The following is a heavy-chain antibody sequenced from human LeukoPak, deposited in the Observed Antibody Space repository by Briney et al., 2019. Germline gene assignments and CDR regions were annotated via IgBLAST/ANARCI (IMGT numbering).Heavy chain of an antibody. Sequence: GRSLRLSCAATGFTFDDYAMHWVRQAPGKGLEWVSGISWNSGSMGYADSVKGRFTISRDNAKNSLYLQMNSLRAEDTALYYCAKVSGSTPIVYFDYWGQGTLVTVSS. CDR1: GFTFDDYA. V-gene: IGHV3-9*01. J-gene: IGHJ4*02. D-gene: IGHD2-15*01. CDR3: AKVSGSTPIVYFDY. CDR2: ISWNSGSM.